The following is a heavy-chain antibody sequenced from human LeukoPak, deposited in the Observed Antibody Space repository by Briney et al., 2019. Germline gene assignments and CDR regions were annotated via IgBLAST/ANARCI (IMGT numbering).Heavy chain of an antibody. CDR2: IYYSGST. CDR3: ARASEQWLPYYFDY. D-gene: IGHD6-19*01. Sequence: SETLSLTCTVSGGSISSYYRSWIRQPPGKGLEWIGYIYYSGSTNYNPSLKSRVTISVDTSKNQFSLKLSSVTAADTAVYYCARASEQWLPYYFDYSGQGTLVTVSS. CDR1: GGSISSYY. J-gene: IGHJ4*02. V-gene: IGHV4-59*01.